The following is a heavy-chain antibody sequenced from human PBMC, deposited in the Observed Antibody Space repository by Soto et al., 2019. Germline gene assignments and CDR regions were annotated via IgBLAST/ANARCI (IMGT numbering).Heavy chain of an antibody. Sequence: SETLSLTCAVSGASIRSNNRWSWVRQPPGKGLEWIGGIYYSGSTYYNPSLKTRLTISVDTSKNQFSLKLSSVTAADTAVYYCARHLTYCSAGSCYSDFPYYGMDVWGQGTTVTVSS. V-gene: IGHV4-4*02. CDR3: ARHLTYCSAGSCYSDFPYYGMDV. D-gene: IGHD2-15*01. CDR2: IYYSGST. J-gene: IGHJ6*02. CDR1: GASIRSNNR.